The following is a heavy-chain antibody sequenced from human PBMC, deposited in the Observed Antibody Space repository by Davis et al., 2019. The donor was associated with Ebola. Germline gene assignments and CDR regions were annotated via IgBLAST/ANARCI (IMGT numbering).Heavy chain of an antibody. J-gene: IGHJ6*04. V-gene: IGHV4-61*08. CDR1: GGSVSSGGYY. Sequence: MPSETLSLTCTVSGGSVSSGGYYWNWIRQPPGKGLEWIGYIYYSGSTHYSPSLMGRVTISLDISKNQFSLRLSSVTAADTAVYYCARAPGNYYYDSSGYYSRPYYYGMDVWGKGTTVTVSS. CDR3: ARAPGNYYYDSSGYYSRPYYYGMDV. D-gene: IGHD3-22*01. CDR2: IYYSGST.